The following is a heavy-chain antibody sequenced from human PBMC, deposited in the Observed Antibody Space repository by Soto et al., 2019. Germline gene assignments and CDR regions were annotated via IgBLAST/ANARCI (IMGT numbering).Heavy chain of an antibody. D-gene: IGHD5-12*01. Sequence: GASVKVSCKDSGYTFTGYYMHWVRQAPGQGLEWMGWINPNSGGTNYAQKFQGWVTMTRDTSISTAYMELSRLRSDDTAVYYCARAPPDRYSGYDYYFDYWGQGTLVTVSS. J-gene: IGHJ4*02. CDR3: ARAPPDRYSGYDYYFDY. CDR1: GYTFTGYY. V-gene: IGHV1-2*04. CDR2: INPNSGGT.